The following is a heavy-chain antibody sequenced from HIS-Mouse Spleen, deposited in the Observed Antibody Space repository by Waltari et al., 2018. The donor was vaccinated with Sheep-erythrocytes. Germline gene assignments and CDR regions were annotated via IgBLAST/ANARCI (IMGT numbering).Heavy chain of an antibody. D-gene: IGHD1-26*01. Sequence: QVQLVESGGGVVQPGRSLRLSCAASGFTFSSYGMHWVRQAPGKGLGWVAVISYDGSNKYYADSVKGRFTISRDNSKNTLYLQMNSLRAEDTAVYYFAKVKLAIVGATNWFDPWGQGTLVTVSS. V-gene: IGHV3-30*18. CDR1: GFTFSSYG. J-gene: IGHJ5*02. CDR2: ISYDGSNK. CDR3: AKVKLAIVGATNWFDP.